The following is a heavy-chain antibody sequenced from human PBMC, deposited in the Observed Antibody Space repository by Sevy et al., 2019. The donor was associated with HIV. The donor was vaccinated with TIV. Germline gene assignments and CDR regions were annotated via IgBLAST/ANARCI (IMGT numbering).Heavy chain of an antibody. J-gene: IGHJ5*02. D-gene: IGHD3-22*01. CDR3: AREGLGGFYSSLDR. CDR1: VFTFTTYD. Sequence: GGSLRLSCAASVFTFTTYDTTWVRQAPGKGLEWISYISSSANDIKYADSVKGRFTISRDNARNSLYLAMSSLRAEDTAVYYCAREGLGGFYSSLDRWGQGTLVTVSS. CDR2: ISSSANDI. V-gene: IGHV3-48*03.